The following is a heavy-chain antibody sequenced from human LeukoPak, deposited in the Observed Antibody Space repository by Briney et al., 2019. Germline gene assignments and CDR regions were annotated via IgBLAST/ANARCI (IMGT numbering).Heavy chain of an antibody. CDR3: ARGPGVTGTIGFDY. V-gene: IGHV4-34*01. CDR1: GGSFSGYY. J-gene: IGHJ4*02. CDR2: INHSGSI. D-gene: IGHD1-7*01. Sequence: NPSETLSLTCAVHGGSFSGYYWSWIRQPPGKGLEWIGEINHSGSIKYNTSLKSRVTISVATSKNQFSLKLSSVTAEDTAGYYIARGPGVTGTIGFDYWGQGTLVTVSS.